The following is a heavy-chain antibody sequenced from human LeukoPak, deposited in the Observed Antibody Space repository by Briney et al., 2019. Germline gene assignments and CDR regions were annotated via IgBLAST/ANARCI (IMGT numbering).Heavy chain of an antibody. CDR2: INSDGSST. V-gene: IGHV3-74*01. CDR1: GFTFSSYW. Sequence: GGSLRLSCAASGFTFSSYWMHWVRQAPGKGLVWVSRINSDGSSTSYADSVKGRFTISRDNAKNTLYLQMNSLRAEDTAVYYCARVNNYYYYYYMDVWGKGTTVTVSS. J-gene: IGHJ6*03. CDR3: ARVNNYYYYYYMDV.